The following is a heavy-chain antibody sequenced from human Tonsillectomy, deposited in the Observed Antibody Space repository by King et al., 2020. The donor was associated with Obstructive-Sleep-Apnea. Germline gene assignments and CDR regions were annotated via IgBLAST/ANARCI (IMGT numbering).Heavy chain of an antibody. V-gene: IGHV4-59*08. CDR3: ARLYSRLQPEAY. Sequence: VQLQESGPGLVKPSETLSLTCTVSGGSISGYYWSWIRQPPGKGLQWIGDIKKSGSTNYNPSLKSRVTISVDTSKNQFSLQLTSVTAADTAIYYCARLYSRLQPEAYWGQGTLVTVSS. CDR2: IKKSGST. D-gene: IGHD1-26*01. J-gene: IGHJ4*02. CDR1: GGSISGYY.